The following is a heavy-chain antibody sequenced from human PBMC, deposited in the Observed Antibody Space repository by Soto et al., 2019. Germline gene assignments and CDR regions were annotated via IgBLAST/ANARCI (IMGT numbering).Heavy chain of an antibody. CDR3: ARAIEGATLMHDAFDI. Sequence: QVQLVQSGAEVKKPGSSVKVSCKASGGTFSSYTISWVRQAPGQGLEWMGRIIPILGIANYAQKFQGRVTITADKSTSTAYMELSSLRSEDTAVYYCARAIEGATLMHDAFDIWGQGTMVTVSS. CDR2: IIPILGIA. CDR1: GGTFSSYT. V-gene: IGHV1-69*02. D-gene: IGHD1-26*01. J-gene: IGHJ3*02.